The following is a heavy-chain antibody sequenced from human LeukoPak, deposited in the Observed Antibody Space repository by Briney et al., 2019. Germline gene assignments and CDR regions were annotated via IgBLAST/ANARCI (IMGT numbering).Heavy chain of an antibody. CDR3: ARPLLWWPQVGYFDY. CDR1: GYTFTGYY. CDR2: INPNSGGT. V-gene: IGHV1-2*02. J-gene: IGHJ4*02. Sequence: ASVKVSCKASGYTFTGYYMHWVRQAPGQGLEWMGWINPNSGGTKYAQKFQGRVTMTRDTSISTAYMELSRLRSDDTAVYYCARPLLWWPQVGYFDYWGQGTLVTVSS. D-gene: IGHD4/OR15-4a*01.